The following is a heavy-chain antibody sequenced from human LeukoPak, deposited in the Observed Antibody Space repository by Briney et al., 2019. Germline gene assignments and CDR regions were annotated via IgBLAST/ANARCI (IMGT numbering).Heavy chain of an antibody. Sequence: PSQTLSLTCTVSGGSISSGSYYWSWIRQPAGKGLEWIGRIYTSGSTNYNPSLKSRVTISVDTSKNQFSLKLSSVTAADTAVYYCARGEGTVGATRSHFDYWGQGTLVTVSS. CDR2: IYTSGST. J-gene: IGHJ4*02. V-gene: IGHV4-61*02. CDR3: ARGEGTVGATRSHFDY. CDR1: GGSISSGSYY. D-gene: IGHD1-26*01.